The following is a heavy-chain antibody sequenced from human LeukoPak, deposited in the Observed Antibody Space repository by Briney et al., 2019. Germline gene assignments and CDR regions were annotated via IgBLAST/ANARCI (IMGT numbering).Heavy chain of an antibody. CDR2: ISSSSSYI. J-gene: IGHJ4*02. V-gene: IGHV3-21*01. D-gene: IGHD6-19*01. CDR1: GFTFSSYS. CDR3: ARRGIAVAGTDS. Sequence: GGSLRLSCAASGFTFSSYSMNWVRQAPGKGLEWVSSISSSSSYIYYADTVKGRFTISRDNAKNSLYLQMNSLRAEATAVYYCARRGIAVAGTDSWGQGTLVTVSS.